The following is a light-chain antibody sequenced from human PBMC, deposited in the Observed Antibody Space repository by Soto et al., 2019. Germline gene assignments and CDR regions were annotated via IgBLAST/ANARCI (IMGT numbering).Light chain of an antibody. J-gene: IGKJ4*01. Sequence: EIVMTQSPATLSLSPGERATLSCRVSQSVNSNLAWYRQKPGQAPRLLITDASSRTTGVPARFSCSGSGTEYTLTIISLQYEDSGVYYFRQYNFWPPLTFGGGTKVEIK. CDR1: QSVNSN. CDR2: DAS. V-gene: IGKV3-15*01. CDR3: RQYNFWPPLT.